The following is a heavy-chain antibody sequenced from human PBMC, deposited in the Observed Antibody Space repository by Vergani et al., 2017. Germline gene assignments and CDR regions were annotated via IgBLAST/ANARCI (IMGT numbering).Heavy chain of an antibody. CDR3: ARPGDYGGTFDY. CDR1: GGTFSSYT. Sequence: QVQLVQSGAEVKKPGSSVKVSCKASGGTFSSYTFSWVRQAPGQGLEWMGRIIPILGIANYAQNFQGRVTITADKSTSTAYMDLSSLRSEDTAVYYCARPGDYGGTFDYWGQGTLVTVSS. J-gene: IGHJ4*02. V-gene: IGHV1-69*02. D-gene: IGHD4-23*01. CDR2: IIPILGIA.